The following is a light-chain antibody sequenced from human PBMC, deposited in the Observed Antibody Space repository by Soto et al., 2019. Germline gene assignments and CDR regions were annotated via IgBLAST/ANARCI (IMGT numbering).Light chain of an antibody. CDR2: GAS. CDR3: QQYGSSLYT. J-gene: IGKJ2*01. Sequence: EIVLTQSPGTLSLSPGERATLSCRASQSVSSSYLAWYQQKPGQAPRLLIYGASSRATGIPDRFSGSGSGTDFTVTISRLEPEDFAVYYCQQYGSSLYTLGQGTKLEIK. V-gene: IGKV3-20*01. CDR1: QSVSSSY.